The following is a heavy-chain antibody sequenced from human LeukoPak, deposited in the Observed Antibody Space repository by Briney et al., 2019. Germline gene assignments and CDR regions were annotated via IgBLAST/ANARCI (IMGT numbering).Heavy chain of an antibody. CDR3: ARGSTIAVAGVDY. CDR1: GGSFSGYY. D-gene: IGHD6-19*01. CDR2: INHSGST. V-gene: IGHV4-34*01. Sequence: SETLSLTCAVYGGSFSGYYWSWIRQPPGKGLEWIGEINHSGSTNYNPSLKSRVTISVDTSKNQFSLKLSSVTAADTAVYYCARGSTIAVAGVDYWGQGTLVTVSS. J-gene: IGHJ4*02.